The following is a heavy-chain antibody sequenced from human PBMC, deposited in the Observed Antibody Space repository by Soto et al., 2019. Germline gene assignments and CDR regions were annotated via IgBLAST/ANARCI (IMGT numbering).Heavy chain of an antibody. CDR1: GGSISSYY. Sequence: SETLSLTCTVSGGSISSYYWSWIRQPPGKGLEWIGYIYYSGSTNYNPSLKSRVTISVDTSKNQFSLKLSSVTAADTAVYYCARDFPGPDYWGQGTLVTVSX. J-gene: IGHJ4*02. V-gene: IGHV4-59*01. CDR3: ARDFPGPDY. CDR2: IYYSGST.